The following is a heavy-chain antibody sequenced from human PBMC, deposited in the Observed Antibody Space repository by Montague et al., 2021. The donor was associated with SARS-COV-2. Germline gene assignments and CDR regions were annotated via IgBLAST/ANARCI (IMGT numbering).Heavy chain of an antibody. CDR2: IYTSGST. Sequence: SETLSLTCTVSGGSISSYYWSWIRQPAGKGLEWIGRIYTSGSTNYNPSLKSRVTMSVDTSKNQSSLKLRSVTAADTAVYFCARDGLERQWWMHGWFDPWGQGTLVTVSS. V-gene: IGHV4-4*07. D-gene: IGHD1-1*01. J-gene: IGHJ5*02. CDR1: GGSISSYY. CDR3: ARDGLERQWWMHGWFDP.